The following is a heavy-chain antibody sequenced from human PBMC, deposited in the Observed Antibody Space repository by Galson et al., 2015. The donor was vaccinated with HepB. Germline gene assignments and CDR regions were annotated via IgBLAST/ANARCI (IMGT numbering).Heavy chain of an antibody. Sequence: SLRLSCAASGFTFSSYAMSWVRQAPGKGLEWVSAISGSGGSTYYADSVKGRFTISRDNSKNTLYLQMNSLRAEDTAVYYCAKVRGGNSVSGGMDVWGQGTTVTVSS. J-gene: IGHJ6*02. CDR2: ISGSGGST. CDR3: AKVRGGNSVSGGMDV. CDR1: GFTFSSYA. D-gene: IGHD4-23*01. V-gene: IGHV3-23*01.